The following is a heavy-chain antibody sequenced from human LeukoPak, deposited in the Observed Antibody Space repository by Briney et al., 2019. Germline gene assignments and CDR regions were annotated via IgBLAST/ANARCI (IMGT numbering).Heavy chain of an antibody. CDR3: AKLLAVTNSYYFNY. J-gene: IGHJ4*02. CDR1: GFTFSSDA. CDR2: ISGSGSGGIT. D-gene: IGHD6-19*01. V-gene: IGHV3-23*01. Sequence: GGSLRLSCAASGFTFSSDAMSWVRQAPGKGLEGVSAISGSGSGGITYYAASVKGRFTISRDNSKDTLYLQMNSLRAEDTAVYYCAKLLAVTNSYYFNYWGQGTLVTVSS.